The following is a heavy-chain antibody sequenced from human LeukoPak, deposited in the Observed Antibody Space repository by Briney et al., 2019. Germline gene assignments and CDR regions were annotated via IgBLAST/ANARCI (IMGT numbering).Heavy chain of an antibody. V-gene: IGHV4-34*01. J-gene: IGHJ5*02. CDR1: GGSFSGYY. D-gene: IGHD2-2*01. Sequence: SETLSLTCAVYGGSFSGYYWSWIRQPPGKGLEWIWEINRSGSTNSNPSAKSRVTISIDTSKNQYSLKLSSVTAADTDVYYCASVTESVSGVVVPAAVNWFDPWGQGTLVTVSS. CDR3: ASVTESVSGVVVPAAVNWFDP. CDR2: INRSGST.